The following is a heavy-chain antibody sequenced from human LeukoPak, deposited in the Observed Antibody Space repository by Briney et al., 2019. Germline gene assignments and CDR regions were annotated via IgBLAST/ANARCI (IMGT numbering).Heavy chain of an antibody. CDR1: GGSISSGGYH. J-gene: IGHJ6*02. Sequence: PSQTLSLTCTVSGGSISSGGYHWSWIRQPPGKGLEWTGYIYHSGSTYYNPSLKSRVTISVDTSKNQFSLSLSSVTAADTAVYYCARITFVVEGYGMDVWGQGTTVTVSS. V-gene: IGHV4-30-2*01. D-gene: IGHD2-21*01. CDR2: IYHSGST. CDR3: ARITFVVEGYGMDV.